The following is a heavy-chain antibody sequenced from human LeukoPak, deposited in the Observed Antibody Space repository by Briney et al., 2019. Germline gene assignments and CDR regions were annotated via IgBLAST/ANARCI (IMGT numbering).Heavy chain of an antibody. J-gene: IGHJ5*02. Sequence: PSETLSLTCAVYGGSFSGYYWSWLRQPPGKGLEWIGEINHRGSTNYSPSLKSRVTISVDTSKNQFSLKLSSVAAADTAVYYCARSNWFDPWGQGTLVTVSS. CDR3: ARSNWFDP. CDR1: GGSFSGYY. CDR2: INHRGST. V-gene: IGHV4-34*01.